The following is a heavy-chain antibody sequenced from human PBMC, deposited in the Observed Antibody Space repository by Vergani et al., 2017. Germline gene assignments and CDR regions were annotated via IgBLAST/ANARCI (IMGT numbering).Heavy chain of an antibody. CDR1: GFTFSSYS. J-gene: IGHJ5*02. D-gene: IGHD2-2*01. Sequence: EVQLVESGGGLVQPGGSLILSCAASGFTFSSYSMNWVRQAPGKGLEWVSYISSSSSTIYYADSVKGRFTISRDNAKNSLYLQMNSLRAEDTAVYYCARGTDVXVPAAHARYNWFDPWGQGTLVTVSS. V-gene: IGHV3-48*01. CDR3: ARGTDVXVPAAHARYNWFDP. CDR2: ISSSSSTI.